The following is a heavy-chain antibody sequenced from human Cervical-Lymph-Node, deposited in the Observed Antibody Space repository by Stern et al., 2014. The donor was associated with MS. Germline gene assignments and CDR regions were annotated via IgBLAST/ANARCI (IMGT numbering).Heavy chain of an antibody. Sequence: EVHLVESGGGLVQPGGSLKLSCAASGFTFSGSAMHWVRQASGKGLEWVGRIRSKANSYATAYAASVKGRFTISRDDSKNTAYLQMNSLKTEDTAVYYCTRYSANDYMGPNWFDPWGQGTLVTVSS. J-gene: IGHJ5*02. D-gene: IGHD4-11*01. CDR2: IRSKANSYAT. V-gene: IGHV3-73*01. CDR1: GFTFSGSA. CDR3: TRYSANDYMGPNWFDP.